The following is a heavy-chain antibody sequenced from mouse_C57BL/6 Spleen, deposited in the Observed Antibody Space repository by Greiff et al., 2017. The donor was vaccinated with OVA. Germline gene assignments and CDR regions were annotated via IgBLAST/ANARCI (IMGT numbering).Heavy chain of an antibody. J-gene: IGHJ4*01. D-gene: IGHD2-5*01. Sequence: VQLQQSGAELVRPGTSVKVSCKASGYAFTNYLIEWVKQRPGQGLEWIGVINPGSGGTNYNEKFKGKATLTADKSSSTAYMQLSSLTSEDSAVYFCARAYYSTYYYAMDYWGQGTSVTVSS. V-gene: IGHV1-54*01. CDR1: GYAFTNYL. CDR3: ARAYYSTYYYAMDY. CDR2: INPGSGGT.